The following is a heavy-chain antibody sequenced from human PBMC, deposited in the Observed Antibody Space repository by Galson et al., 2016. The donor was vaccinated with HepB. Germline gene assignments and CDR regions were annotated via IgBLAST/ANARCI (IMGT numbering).Heavy chain of an antibody. CDR3: AKLGGRDYGSGSYYDY. V-gene: IGHV3-9*01. D-gene: IGHD3-10*01. Sequence: SLRLSCAASGFTFDDYAMHWVRQAPGKGLEWVSGINWKSTSIGYADSVKGRFTISRDNAKNSLYLQMNSLRSEDTALYYCAKLGGRDYGSGSYYDYWGPGTLVTVAS. CDR1: GFTFDDYA. J-gene: IGHJ4*02. CDR2: INWKSTSI.